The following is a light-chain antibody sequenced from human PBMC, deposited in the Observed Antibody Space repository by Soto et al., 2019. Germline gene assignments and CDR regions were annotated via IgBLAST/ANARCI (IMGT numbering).Light chain of an antibody. Sequence: IVMTQSLATLSLTPKERATLSCRASQSVSSSYLAWYQQKPGQAPRLLIYGASSRATGIPDRFSGSGSGTDFTLTISRLEPEDFAVYYCQQYGSSPRTFAQGTKVDI. CDR2: GAS. CDR3: QQYGSSPRT. J-gene: IGKJ1*01. V-gene: IGKV3-20*01. CDR1: QSVSSSY.